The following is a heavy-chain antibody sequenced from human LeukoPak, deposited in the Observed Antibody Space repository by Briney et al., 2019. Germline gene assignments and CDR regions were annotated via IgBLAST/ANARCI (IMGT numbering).Heavy chain of an antibody. J-gene: IGHJ5*02. V-gene: IGHV5-51*01. CDR1: GYSFTRYW. D-gene: IGHD2-2*01. CDR3: TGVLVVVPAVMEYNWFDP. CDR2: IYPSDSDT. Sequence: GESLKISCQGSGYSFTRYWIGWVRQMPGKGLEWMGIIYPSDSDTRYSPSFQGQVTISADKSISTAYLQWSSLKASDTAMYYCTGVLVVVPAVMEYNWFDPWGQGTLVTVSS.